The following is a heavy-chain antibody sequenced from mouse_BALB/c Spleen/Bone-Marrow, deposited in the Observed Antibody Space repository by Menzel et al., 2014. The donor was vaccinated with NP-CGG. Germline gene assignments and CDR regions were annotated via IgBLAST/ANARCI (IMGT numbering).Heavy chain of an antibody. J-gene: IGHJ4*01. CDR3: TSGDPVYAMDY. Sequence: VTLKESGAELVKPGASVNLSCTASGFNIKDTYMHWVKQRPEQGLEWIGWIDPANGNAKYDPNFQDKATITADTSSNTSYLHLSSLTSEDTAVYYCTSGDPVYAMDYWGQGTSVPVS. CDR2: IDPANGNA. CDR1: GFNIKDTY. V-gene: IGHV14-3*02.